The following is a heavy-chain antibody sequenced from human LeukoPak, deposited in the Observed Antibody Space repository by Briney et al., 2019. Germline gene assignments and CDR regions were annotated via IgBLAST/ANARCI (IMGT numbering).Heavy chain of an antibody. V-gene: IGHV3-30-3*01. CDR1: GFTFSSYA. D-gene: IGHD6-19*01. J-gene: IGHJ5*02. CDR3: ARGSLYSSGSFDP. Sequence: PGGSLRLSCAASGFTFSSYAMHWVRQAPGKGLEWVAVISYDGSNKYYADSVKGRFTISRDNSKNTLYLQMNSLRAEDTAVYYCARGSLYSSGSFDPWGXGTLVTVSS. CDR2: ISYDGSNK.